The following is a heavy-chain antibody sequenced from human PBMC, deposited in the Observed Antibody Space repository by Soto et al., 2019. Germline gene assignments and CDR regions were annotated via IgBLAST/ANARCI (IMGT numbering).Heavy chain of an antibody. D-gene: IGHD6-13*01. Sequence: GGSLRLSCAASGFTFSNAWMNWVRQAPGKGLEWVGRIKSKTDGGTTDYAAPVKGRFTISRDDSKNTLYLQMNSLKTEDTAVYYCTTRAFQQLVHYYYYGMDVWGQGTTVTVSS. CDR3: TTRAFQQLVHYYYYGMDV. J-gene: IGHJ6*02. V-gene: IGHV3-15*07. CDR1: GFTFSNAW. CDR2: IKSKTDGGTT.